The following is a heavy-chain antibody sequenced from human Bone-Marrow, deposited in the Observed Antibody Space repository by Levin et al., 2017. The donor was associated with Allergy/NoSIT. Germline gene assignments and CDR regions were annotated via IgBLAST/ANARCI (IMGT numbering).Heavy chain of an antibody. V-gene: IGHV4-4*02. CDR2: IYHSGST. D-gene: IGHD6-13*01. Sequence: SETLSLTCAVSSDSITSSNWWSWVRQPPGKGLEWIGQIYHSGSTNYNPSLKSRVTISIDTSKNQFSLKLSSVTAADTAVYFCAGDAFVAAVGTTVFDSWGQGTLVTVSS. CDR3: AGDAFVAAVGTTVFDS. J-gene: IGHJ4*02. CDR1: SDSITSSNW.